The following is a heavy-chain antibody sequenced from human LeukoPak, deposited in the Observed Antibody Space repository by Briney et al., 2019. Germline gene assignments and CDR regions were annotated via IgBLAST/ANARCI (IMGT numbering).Heavy chain of an antibody. CDR2: IYYSGST. CDR3: ARNLYDSSGSMGIYTFDY. D-gene: IGHD3-22*01. J-gene: IGHJ4*02. Sequence: SETLSLTCTVSGGSIGSYYWSWIRQPPGKGLEWIGYIYYSGSTNCNPSLKSRVTISVDTSKNQFSLKLSSVTAADTAVYYCARNLYDSSGSMGIYTFDYWGQGTLVTVSS. V-gene: IGHV4-59*01. CDR1: GGSIGSYY.